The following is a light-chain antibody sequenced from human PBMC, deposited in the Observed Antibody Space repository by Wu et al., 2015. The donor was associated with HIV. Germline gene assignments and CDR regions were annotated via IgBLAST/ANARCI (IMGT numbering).Light chain of an antibody. J-gene: IGKJ2*01. CDR1: QSVSSNF. CDR2: GAS. CDR3: QQYGSSPLFT. Sequence: EIVLTQSPGTLSLSPGERATLSCRASQSVSSNFLAWYQQKPGQTPRLLIYGASSRATGIPDRFSGGGSGTDFTLTISRLEPEDFAVYYCQQYGSSPLFTFGQGTKLEIK. V-gene: IGKV3-20*01.